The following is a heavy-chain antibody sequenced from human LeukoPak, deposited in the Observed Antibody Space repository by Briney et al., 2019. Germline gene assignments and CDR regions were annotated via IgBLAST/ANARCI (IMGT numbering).Heavy chain of an antibody. V-gene: IGHV4-59*01. Sequence: SETLSLTCSVSGGSIRSYYWAWIRQPPGKGLEWIGHVYHTGSTNSNPSLKSRVTISIDTSKNQFSLRLSSVTAADTAVYFCARDYSTSFLYFDPWGRGTLVTVSS. D-gene: IGHD2-2*01. CDR1: GGSIRSYY. J-gene: IGHJ2*01. CDR2: VYHTGST. CDR3: ARDYSTSFLYFDP.